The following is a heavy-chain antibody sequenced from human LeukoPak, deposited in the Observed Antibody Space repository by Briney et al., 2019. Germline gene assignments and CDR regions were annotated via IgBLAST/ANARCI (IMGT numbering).Heavy chain of an antibody. CDR3: ARDLITMVRGVITNWFDP. V-gene: IGHV4-59*01. CDR1: GGSISSYY. CDR2: IYYSGST. Sequence: SETLSLTCTVSGGSISSYYWSWIRQPLGKGLEWIGYIYYSGSTNYNPSLKSRVTISVDTSKNQFSLKLSSVTAADTAVYYCARDLITMVRGVITNWFDPWGQGTLVTVSS. J-gene: IGHJ5*02. D-gene: IGHD3-10*01.